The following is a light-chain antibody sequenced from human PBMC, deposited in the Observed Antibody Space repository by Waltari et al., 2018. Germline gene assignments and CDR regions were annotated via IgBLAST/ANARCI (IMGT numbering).Light chain of an antibody. V-gene: IGKV3-11*01. J-gene: IGKJ5*01. CDR3: QQRYSWPIT. CDR2: DAS. CDR1: QTVSSF. Sequence: EIVLTQSPATLSLSPGERATLSCRASQTVSSFLAWYQQKPGQAPRLLIYDASNRATGIPARFSGSGSGTDFTLTISSLGPEDFAVYYCQQRYSWPITFGQGTRLEIK.